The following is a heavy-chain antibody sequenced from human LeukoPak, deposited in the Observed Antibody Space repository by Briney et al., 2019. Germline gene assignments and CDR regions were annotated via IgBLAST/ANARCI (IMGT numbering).Heavy chain of an antibody. D-gene: IGHD1-1*01. CDR2: IYYSGST. CDR1: GGSISSYY. CDR3: ASGYNWESFDI. J-gene: IGHJ3*02. V-gene: IGHV4-59*01. Sequence: PSETLSLTCTVSGGSISSYYWSWIRQTPGKGLEWIGYIYYSGSTNYNPSLKSRVTISVDTSKNQFSLKVSSVTAADTAVYYCASGYNWESFDIWGQGTMVTVSS.